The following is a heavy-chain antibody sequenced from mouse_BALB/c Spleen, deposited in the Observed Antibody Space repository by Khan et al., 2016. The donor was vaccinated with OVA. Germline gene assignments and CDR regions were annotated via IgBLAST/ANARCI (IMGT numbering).Heavy chain of an antibody. D-gene: IGHD1-1*01. CDR3: ANHGSSAAWLTY. Sequence: QVQLQQSGAELAKPGASVKMSCKASGYTFTSYWMHWVKQRPGQGLEWIGYINPSTGYTEYTQRFKDKATLIADKYSSTAYMQLSSLTSEESAVYYCANHGSSAAWLTYWGQGTLVTVSA. V-gene: IGHV1-7*01. CDR2: INPSTGYT. CDR1: GYTFTSYW. J-gene: IGHJ3*01.